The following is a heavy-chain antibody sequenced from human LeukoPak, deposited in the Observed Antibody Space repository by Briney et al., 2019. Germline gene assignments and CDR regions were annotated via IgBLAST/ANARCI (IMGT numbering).Heavy chain of an antibody. J-gene: IGHJ4*02. V-gene: IGHV1-8*01. CDR1: GYTFTSYD. Sequence: GASVKVSCKASGYTFTSYDINWVRQATGQGLEWMGWMNPNSGNTGYAQKFQGRVTMTEDTSTDTAYMELSSLRSEDTAVYYCATSGAPAGATFYYWGQGTLVTVSS. CDR2: MNPNSGNT. CDR3: ATSGAPAGATFYY. D-gene: IGHD1-26*01.